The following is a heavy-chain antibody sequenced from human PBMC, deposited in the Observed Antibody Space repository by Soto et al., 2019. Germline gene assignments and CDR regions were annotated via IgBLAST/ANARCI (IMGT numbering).Heavy chain of an antibody. CDR1: GGSINSAGYY. D-gene: IGHD3-3*01. CDR2: IYYSGST. CDR3: ARVRTIFGIITVFDH. Sequence: PSETLSLTCTVSGGSINSAGYYWSWLRQHPGQGLEWIGNIYYSGSTNYNPSLKSRVTISIDTSKNHFSLNLSSVTAADTAVYYCARVRTIFGIITVFDHWGQGTLVTVSS. J-gene: IGHJ4*02. V-gene: IGHV4-31*03.